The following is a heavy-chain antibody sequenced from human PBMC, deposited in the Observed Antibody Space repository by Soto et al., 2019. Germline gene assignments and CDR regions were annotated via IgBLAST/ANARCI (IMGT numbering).Heavy chain of an antibody. V-gene: IGHV1-18*01. Sequence: QVQLVQSGAEVKKPAASVKVSCKASGYTFTNFGISWVRQAPGQGLEWLGWISAYNGNTNYAQKLEGRVTMTTDTSTSTASMELRSLRSDDPAVYFCARGRTPIFYWGQGTLVTVSS. CDR1: GYTFTNFG. CDR3: ARGRTPIFY. J-gene: IGHJ4*02. D-gene: IGHD3-3*01. CDR2: ISAYNGNT.